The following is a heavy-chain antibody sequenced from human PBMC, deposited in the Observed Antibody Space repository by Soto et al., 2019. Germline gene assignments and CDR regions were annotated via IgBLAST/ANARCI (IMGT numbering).Heavy chain of an antibody. D-gene: IGHD1-20*01. V-gene: IGHV4-59*08. CDR2: ISYSGIT. Sequence: SETLSLTCTVSGGSVSSYYLTWIRQPPGKGLEWIGYISYSGITNYNPSLKSRVSISKDTSKNQFSLKLSSVSAADTAVYFCARLLLTATTGYFDYWGLGTLVTVSS. CDR3: ARLLLTATTGYFDY. J-gene: IGHJ4*02. CDR1: GGSVSSYY.